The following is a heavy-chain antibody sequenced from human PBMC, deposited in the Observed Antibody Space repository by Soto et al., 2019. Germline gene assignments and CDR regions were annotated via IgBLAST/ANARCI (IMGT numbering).Heavy chain of an antibody. J-gene: IGHJ5*02. CDR2: IHHSGSF. Sequence: QVQLQESGPGLVNPSGTLSLTCAVSGGSITSNWWSWVRQPPGKGLEWIGEIHHSGSFNYNPSLRSRVTISIDKSKNQLSLKLTSVTAADTAVHYCASNDWYRFDPWGQGTLVTVSS. CDR1: GGSITSNW. D-gene: IGHD3-9*01. CDR3: ASNDWYRFDP. V-gene: IGHV4-4*02.